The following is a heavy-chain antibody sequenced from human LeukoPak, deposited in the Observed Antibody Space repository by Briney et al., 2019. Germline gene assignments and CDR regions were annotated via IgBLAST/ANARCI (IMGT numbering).Heavy chain of an antibody. V-gene: IGHV3-23*01. CDR3: AVNYYFDY. Sequence: ETLSLTCTVSGGSISSYYWSWVRQAPGKGLEWVSAISGSGGSTYYADSVKGRFTISRDNSKNTLYLQMNSLRAEDTAVYYCAVNYYFDYWGQGTLVTVSS. CDR2: ISGSGGST. J-gene: IGHJ4*02. CDR1: GGSISSYY.